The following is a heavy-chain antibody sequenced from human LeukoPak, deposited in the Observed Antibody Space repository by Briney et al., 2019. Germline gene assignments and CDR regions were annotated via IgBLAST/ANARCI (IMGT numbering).Heavy chain of an antibody. D-gene: IGHD3-9*01. V-gene: IGHV3-23*01. CDR2: ISGSGGST. CDR1: GFAFSSYG. CDR3: AKDHDILTGYSLALI. J-gene: IGHJ3*02. Sequence: PGGSLRLSCAASGFAFSSYGMSWVRQAPGKGLEWVSAISGSGGSTYYADSVKGRFTTSRDNSKNTLYLQMNSLRAEDTAVYYCAKDHDILTGYSLALIWGQGTMVTVSS.